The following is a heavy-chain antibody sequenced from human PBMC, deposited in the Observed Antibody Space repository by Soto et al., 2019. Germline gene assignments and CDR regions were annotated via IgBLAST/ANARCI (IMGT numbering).Heavy chain of an antibody. CDR2: IYYSGST. Sequence: PSETLSLTCTVSGGSISSSSYYWGWIRQQPGKGLEWIGSIYYSGSTYYNPSLKSRVTISVDTSKNQFSLKLSSVTAADTAVYYCASTFVLEYYYYGMDVWGQGTTVT. CDR1: GGSISSSSYY. V-gene: IGHV4-39*01. D-gene: IGHD2-21*01. J-gene: IGHJ6*02. CDR3: ASTFVLEYYYYGMDV.